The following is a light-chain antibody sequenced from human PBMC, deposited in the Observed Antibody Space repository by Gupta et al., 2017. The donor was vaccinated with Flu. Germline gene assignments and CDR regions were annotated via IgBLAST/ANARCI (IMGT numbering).Light chain of an antibody. CDR3: QQLNSYPPYS. CDR1: QGISSY. CDR2: GAS. V-gene: IGKV1-9*01. J-gene: IGKJ2*03. Sequence: DIQLTQSPSFLSASVGDRVTITCRASQGISSYLAWYQQKPGKAPNLLIYGASTLQSGVPSRFSGSGSATEFTLTISSLQPEDFATYYCQQLNSYPPYSFGQGTKLEIK.